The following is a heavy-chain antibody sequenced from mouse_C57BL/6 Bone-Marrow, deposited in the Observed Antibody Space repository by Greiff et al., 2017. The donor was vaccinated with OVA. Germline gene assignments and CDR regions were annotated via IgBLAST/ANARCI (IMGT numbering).Heavy chain of an antibody. V-gene: IGHV5-4*01. CDR1: GFTFSSYA. D-gene: IGHD4-1*01. CDR2: ISDGGSYT. Sequence: EVHLVESGGGLVKPGGSLKLSCAASGFTFSSYAMSWVRQTPEKRLEWVATISDGGSYTYYPDNVKGRFTISRDNAKNNLYLHMSHLKSEDTAMYYCARDITGYYAMDYWGQGTSVTVSS. J-gene: IGHJ4*01. CDR3: ARDITGYYAMDY.